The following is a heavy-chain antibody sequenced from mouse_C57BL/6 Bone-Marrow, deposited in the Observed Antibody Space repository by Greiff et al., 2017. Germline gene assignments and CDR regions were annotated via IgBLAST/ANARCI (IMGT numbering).Heavy chain of an antibody. Sequence: EVQVVASGGGLVKPGGSLKLSCAASGFTFSDYGMHWVRQAPEKGLEWVAYISSGSSTIYYADTVKGRFTISRDNAKNTLFLQMTSLRSEDTAMYYCARGLYYGSLFDYWCQGTTLTVSS. CDR2: ISSGSSTI. J-gene: IGHJ2*01. CDR3: ARGLYYGSLFDY. CDR1: GFTFSDYG. D-gene: IGHD1-1*01. V-gene: IGHV5-17*01.